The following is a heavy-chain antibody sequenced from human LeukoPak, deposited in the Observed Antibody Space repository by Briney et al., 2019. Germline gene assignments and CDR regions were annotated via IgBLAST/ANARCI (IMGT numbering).Heavy chain of an antibody. D-gene: IGHD4-23*01. V-gene: IGHV4-31*03. Sequence: SETLSLTCTVSGGSISSGGYYWSWIRQHPGKGLEWIGYIYYSGSTYYNPSLKSRLTISVDTSKNQFSLKLSSVTAADTAVYDCARTTVVAKYFGYWGQGTLVTVSS. CDR3: ARTTVVAKYFGY. J-gene: IGHJ4*02. CDR1: GGSISSGGYY. CDR2: IYYSGST.